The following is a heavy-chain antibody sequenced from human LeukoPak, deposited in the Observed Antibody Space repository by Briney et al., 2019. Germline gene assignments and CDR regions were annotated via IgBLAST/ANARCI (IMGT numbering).Heavy chain of an antibody. CDR1: GYTFTSYG. CDR2: INPNSGGT. V-gene: IGHV1-2*06. Sequence: ASVKVSCKASGYTFTSYGISWVRQAPGQGLEWMGRINPNSGGTNYAQKFQGRVTMTRDTSISTAYMELSRLRSDDTAVYYCARVAVANWFDPWGQGTLVTVSS. CDR3: ARVAVANWFDP. J-gene: IGHJ5*02. D-gene: IGHD2-15*01.